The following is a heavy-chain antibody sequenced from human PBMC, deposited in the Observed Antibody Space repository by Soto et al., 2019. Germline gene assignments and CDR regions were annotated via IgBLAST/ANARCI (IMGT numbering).Heavy chain of an antibody. Sequence: QVQLVQSGAEVKKPGSSVKVSCKASGGTFSSYAISWVRQAPGQGLEWMGGIIPIFGTANYAQKFQGRVTITADESTSTAYMELSSLRSEDKAVYYCARGAPYNYDSSVYPDYWGQGTLVTVSS. V-gene: IGHV1-69*01. CDR1: GGTFSSYA. CDR2: IIPIFGTA. CDR3: ARGAPYNYDSSVYPDY. J-gene: IGHJ4*02. D-gene: IGHD3-22*01.